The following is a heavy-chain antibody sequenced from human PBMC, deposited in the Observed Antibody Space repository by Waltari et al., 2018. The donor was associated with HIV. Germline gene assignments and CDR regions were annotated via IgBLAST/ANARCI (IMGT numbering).Heavy chain of an antibody. J-gene: IGHJ5*02. CDR3: AHSQREYSSSSRWFDP. V-gene: IGHV2-5*01. Sequence: QITLKESGPTLVKPTQTLTLTCTFSGFSLSTSGVGVGWIRQPPGKALEWLALIYWNDDKRYSPSLKSRLTITKDTSKNQVVLTMTNMDPVDTATYYCAHSQREYSSSSRWFDPWGQGTLVTVSS. CDR2: IYWNDDK. D-gene: IGHD6-6*01. CDR1: GFSLSTSGVG.